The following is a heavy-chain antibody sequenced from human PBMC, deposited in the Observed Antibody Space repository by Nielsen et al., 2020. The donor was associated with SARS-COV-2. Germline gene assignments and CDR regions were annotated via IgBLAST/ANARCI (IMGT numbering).Heavy chain of an antibody. V-gene: IGHV3-53*01. Sequence: GESLKISCVGSGFTVSFHHMSWVRQAPGRGLEWVSVLYRGGTIYYSESVKGRFAVSRDNSQNTLYLQMNSLRAEDTAVYYCAKDGTSGIYYYGMDVWGQGTTVTVSS. CDR1: GFTVSFHH. CDR2: LYRGGTI. CDR3: AKDGTSGIYYYGMDV. D-gene: IGHD1-26*01. J-gene: IGHJ6*02.